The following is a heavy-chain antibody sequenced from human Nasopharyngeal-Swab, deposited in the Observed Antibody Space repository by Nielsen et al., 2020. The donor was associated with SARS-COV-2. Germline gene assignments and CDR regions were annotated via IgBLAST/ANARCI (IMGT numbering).Heavy chain of an antibody. D-gene: IGHD6-13*01. J-gene: IGHJ2*01. V-gene: IGHV4-4*02. CDR1: GGSISSSNW. CDR2: IYHSGST. CDR3: ARERRIAAAATRYFDL. Sequence: SETLSLTCAVSGGSISSSNWWSWVRQPPGKGLEWIGEIYHSGSTNYNPPLKSRVTISVDKSKNQFSLKLSSVTAADTAVYYCARERRIAAAATRYFDLWGRGTLVTVSS.